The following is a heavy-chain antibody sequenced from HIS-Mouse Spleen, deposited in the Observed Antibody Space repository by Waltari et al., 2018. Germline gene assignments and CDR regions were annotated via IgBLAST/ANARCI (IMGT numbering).Heavy chain of an antibody. Sequence: QVQLVQSWAEVKKPGASVKVSCKASGYTFTSYDINWLRQATGQGLEWMGWMNPNSGNPGYAQKFQGRVTMTRNTSISTAYMELSSLRSEDTAVYYCARGHDYSNYFDYWGQGTLVTVSS. CDR2: MNPNSGNP. CDR3: ARGHDYSNYFDY. J-gene: IGHJ4*02. CDR1: GYTFTSYD. D-gene: IGHD4-4*01. V-gene: IGHV1-8*01.